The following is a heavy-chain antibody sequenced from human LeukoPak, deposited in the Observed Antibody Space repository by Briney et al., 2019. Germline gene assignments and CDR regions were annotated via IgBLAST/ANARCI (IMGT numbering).Heavy chain of an antibody. J-gene: IGHJ4*02. CDR3: AREITMVRGVIPPGMGY. Sequence: ASVKVSCKASGYTFTSYGISWVRQAPGQGLEWMGWISAYNGNTNYAQKLQGRVTMTTDTSTSTAYMELRSLRSDDTAVYYCAREITMVRGVIPPGMGYWGQGTLVTVSS. CDR1: GYTFTSYG. D-gene: IGHD3-10*01. CDR2: ISAYNGNT. V-gene: IGHV1-18*01.